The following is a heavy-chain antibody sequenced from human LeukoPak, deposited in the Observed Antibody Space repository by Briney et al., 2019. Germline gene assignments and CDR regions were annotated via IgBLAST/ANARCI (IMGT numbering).Heavy chain of an antibody. D-gene: IGHD5-12*01. Sequence: SVKVSCKASGGTFSSHAISWVRQAPGLGLEWVGGIIPIFGTTNYAQKFQGRVTITTDESTSTGYMELRSLRSDDTAVYYCARGDSGYDYGFDNWGQGTLVTVSS. CDR1: GGTFSSHA. CDR3: ARGDSGYDYGFDN. V-gene: IGHV1-69*05. J-gene: IGHJ4*02. CDR2: IIPIFGTT.